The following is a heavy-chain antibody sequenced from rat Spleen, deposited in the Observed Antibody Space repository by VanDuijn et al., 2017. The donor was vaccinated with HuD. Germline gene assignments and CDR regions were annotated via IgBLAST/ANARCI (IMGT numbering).Heavy chain of an antibody. Sequence: EVQLVESGGGLVQPGRSLKLSCAASGFTFSDYNMAWVRQAPKKGLEWVATIHYEGTNTYYPDSVKGRFTISRDDAKSTLYLQMDSLRSEDTATYYCARRHYGYTDYFDYWGQGVMVTVSS. CDR1: GFTFSDYN. CDR2: IHYEGTNT. J-gene: IGHJ2*01. CDR3: ARRHYGYTDYFDY. V-gene: IGHV5-7*01. D-gene: IGHD1-9*01.